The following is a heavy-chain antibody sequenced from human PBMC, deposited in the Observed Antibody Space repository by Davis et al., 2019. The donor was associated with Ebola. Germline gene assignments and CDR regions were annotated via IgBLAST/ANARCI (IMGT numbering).Heavy chain of an antibody. V-gene: IGHV3-7*01. J-gene: IGHJ2*01. Sequence: PGGSLRLSCAASGFIFSSYWMSWVRQAPGKGLELVANIKEDGTIKYYVDSVKGRFTVSRDNSRSSLYLQMNSLRAEDTAVYYCVRDPALVVTGGGWFFGLWGRGTLVTVSS. D-gene: IGHD2-21*02. CDR2: IKEDGTIK. CDR3: VRDPALVVTGGGWFFGL. CDR1: GFIFSSYW.